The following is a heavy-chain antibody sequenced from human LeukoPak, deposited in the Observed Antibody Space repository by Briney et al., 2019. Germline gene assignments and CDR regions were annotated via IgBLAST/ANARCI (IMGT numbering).Heavy chain of an antibody. J-gene: IGHJ6*02. Sequence: GGSLRLSWAAAGFTVSSNYMSWVRQAPGRGLEWVSVIYSGGSTYYADSVKGRFTISRHNSKNTLYLQMNSLRAEDTAVYYCARGIVTYYYYYGMDVWGQGTTVTVSS. CDR2: IYSGGST. V-gene: IGHV3-53*04. D-gene: IGHD2/OR15-2a*01. CDR3: ARGIVTYYYYYGMDV. CDR1: GFTVSSNY.